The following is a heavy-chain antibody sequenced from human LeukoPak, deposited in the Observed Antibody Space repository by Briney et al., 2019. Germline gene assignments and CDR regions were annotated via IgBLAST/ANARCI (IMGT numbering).Heavy chain of an antibody. Sequence: ASVKVSCKASGYTFTSYYMHWVRPAPGQGLEWMGLINLSGGSTNYAQKFQGRVTMTRDTSTSTVYMELSSLRSEDTAVYYCARDPLSLAVDSNWFDPWGQGTLVTVSS. CDR1: GYTFTSYY. D-gene: IGHD6-19*01. CDR2: INLSGGST. CDR3: ARDPLSLAVDSNWFDP. J-gene: IGHJ5*02. V-gene: IGHV1-46*01.